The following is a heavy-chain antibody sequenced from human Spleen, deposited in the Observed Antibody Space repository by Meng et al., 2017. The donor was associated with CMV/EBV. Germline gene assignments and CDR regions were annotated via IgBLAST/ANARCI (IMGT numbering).Heavy chain of an antibody. V-gene: IGHV1-2*02. CDR1: AYTFTCCF. CDR2: INPNTGGT. D-gene: IGHD5-18*01. CDR3: ARAGIHFNWFDP. J-gene: IGHJ5*02. Sequence: ASAYTFTCCFLPLGRQPPGPGLEWMGWINPNTGGTNSAQKLQSRVTMTRDTSISTAFMELSRLISDATATYYCARAGIHFNWFDPWGQGTLVTVSS.